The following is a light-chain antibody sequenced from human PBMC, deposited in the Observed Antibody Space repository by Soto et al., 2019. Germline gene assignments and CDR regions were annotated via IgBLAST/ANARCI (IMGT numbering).Light chain of an antibody. CDR1: QRIGTW. V-gene: IGKV1-5*01. CDR3: QQYNSYWT. J-gene: IGKJ1*01. Sequence: DIQMTQSPSTLSASVGDRVTITCRASQRIGTWLAWYQQKPGKAPKVLIYHASTLESGVPSRFSGSGSGTEFTLTISSLQPDDFATYYCQQYNSYWTFGQGTKVDIK. CDR2: HAS.